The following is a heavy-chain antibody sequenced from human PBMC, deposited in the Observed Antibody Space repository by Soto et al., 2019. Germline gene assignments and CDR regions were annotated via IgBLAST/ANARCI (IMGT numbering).Heavy chain of an antibody. CDR1: GYPVTAYY. CDR3: ARGGGVVVAGSAAFDM. V-gene: IGHV1-2*02. J-gene: IGHJ3*02. CDR2: INPATGAA. D-gene: IGHD2-15*01. Sequence: QLHLVQSGAVVKKPGASVTVSCSASGYPVTAYYMHWVRQAPGRGLEWMGGINPATGAANYTQTCQGRVNMNRHTSSSTVFMELSGLTSEDTAVFYCARGGGVVVAGSAAFDMWGQGTLVTVSS.